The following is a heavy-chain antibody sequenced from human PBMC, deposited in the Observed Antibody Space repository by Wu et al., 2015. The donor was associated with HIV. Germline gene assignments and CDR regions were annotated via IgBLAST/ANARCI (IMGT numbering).Heavy chain of an antibody. Sequence: QVQLQESGPGLVKPSETLSLTCAVSGYSISSGHYWGWIRQPPGKGLEWIGSIYHSGSTYYNPSLKSRVTISVDTSKNQFSLKLSSVTAADTAVYYCARLVALGFDYWGQGTLVTVSS. CDR2: IYHSGST. V-gene: IGHV4-38-2*01. CDR1: GYSISSGHY. J-gene: IGHJ4*02. D-gene: IGHD2-21*01. CDR3: ARLVALGFDY.